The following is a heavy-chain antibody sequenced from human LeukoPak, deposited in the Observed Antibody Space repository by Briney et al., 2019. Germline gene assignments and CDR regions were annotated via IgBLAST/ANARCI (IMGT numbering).Heavy chain of an antibody. V-gene: IGHV3-7*01. J-gene: IGHJ6*03. CDR1: GFTFSSYW. CDR2: IKQDGSER. Sequence: GGSLRLSCAASGFTFSSYWMSWVRQAPGKGLEWVANIKQDGSERYYVDSVKGRFTISRDNAKNSLYLQMNSLRAEDTAVYYCARDCSSTSCYFYYYYYMDVWGKGTTVTVSS. CDR3: ARDCSSTSCYFYYYYYMDV. D-gene: IGHD2-2*01.